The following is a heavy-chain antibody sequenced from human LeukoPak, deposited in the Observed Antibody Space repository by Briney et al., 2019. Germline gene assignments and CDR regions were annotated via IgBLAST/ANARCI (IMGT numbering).Heavy chain of an antibody. J-gene: IGHJ3*02. CDR2: ISGSGGTT. CDR3: AKDGVATQHALNI. CDR1: GFNFRANA. D-gene: IGHD5-12*01. V-gene: IGHV3-23*01. Sequence: PGGSVRLSCAASGFNFRANAMTWVRQAPGKGLDWVSGISGSGGTTYYADSVRGRFTISRDNSKNTVYLQLNNLRAEDTAVYYCAKDGVATQHALNIWGHGTMVTVSA.